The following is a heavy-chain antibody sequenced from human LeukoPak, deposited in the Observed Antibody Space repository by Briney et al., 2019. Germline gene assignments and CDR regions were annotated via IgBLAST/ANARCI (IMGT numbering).Heavy chain of an antibody. CDR1: GFTFSSYA. CDR2: IYSDGSRT. CDR3: VKSPGSGWPV. D-gene: IGHD6-19*01. J-gene: IGHJ4*02. Sequence: PGGSLRLSCAVSGFTFSSYAMSWVRQAPGKGLEYLSAIYSDGSRTYYADSVKGRFTISRDNSKNTLYFEMSSLRVEDTAVYYCVKSPGSGWPVWGQGTLLTVSS. V-gene: IGHV3-64D*06.